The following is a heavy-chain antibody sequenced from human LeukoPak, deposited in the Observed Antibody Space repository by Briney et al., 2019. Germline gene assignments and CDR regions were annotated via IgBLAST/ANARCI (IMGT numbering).Heavy chain of an antibody. CDR1: GGSISSYY. CDR3: ARHRGWLQLGDLDY. V-gene: IGHV4-59*08. CDR2: IYDSGNT. D-gene: IGHD5-24*01. J-gene: IGHJ4*02. Sequence: SETLSLTCTVSGGSISSYYWSWIRQPPGKGLEWIGYIYDSGNTNNNPSPKSRVTISVDTSKNQFSLKLSSVTAADTAVYYCARHRGWLQLGDLDYWGQGTLVTVSS.